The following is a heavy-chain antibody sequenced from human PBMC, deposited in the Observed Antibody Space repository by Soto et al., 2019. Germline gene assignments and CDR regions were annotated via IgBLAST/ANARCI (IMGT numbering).Heavy chain of an antibody. CDR1: GYPFSSYV. V-gene: IGHV1-3*04. CDR2: INTATGNP. Sequence: ASVKVSCKPSGYPFSSYVIHWVRQAPGQRLEWMGWINTATGNPKYSQKFQGRVTITRDTSASTAYMELSSLRSEDTAVYYCARSRWLQLYYFDYWGQGTLVTVSS. D-gene: IGHD5-12*01. J-gene: IGHJ4*02. CDR3: ARSRWLQLYYFDY.